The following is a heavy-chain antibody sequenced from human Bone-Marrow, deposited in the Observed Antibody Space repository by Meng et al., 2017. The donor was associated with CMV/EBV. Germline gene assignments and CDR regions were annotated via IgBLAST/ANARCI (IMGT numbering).Heavy chain of an antibody. J-gene: IGHJ6*02. D-gene: IGHD3-3*01. CDR2: INHSGST. CDR1: GGSFSGYS. Sequence: SETLSLTCAVYGGSFSGYSWSWIRQPPGKGLEWIGEINHSGSTNYNPSLKSRVTISVDTSKNQFSLKLSSVTAADTAVYYCAGGRRTYYDFWGGYERREMVGLMEVWGQGTTVTVSS. CDR3: AGGRRTYYDFWGGYERREMVGLMEV. V-gene: IGHV4-34*01.